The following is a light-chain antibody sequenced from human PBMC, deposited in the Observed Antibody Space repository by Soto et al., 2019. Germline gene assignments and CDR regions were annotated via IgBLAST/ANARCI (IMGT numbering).Light chain of an antibody. Sequence: DIQMTQSPSTLSASVGDRVTITCRASQSISNWLAWYQQKPGKAPKLLIYKASSLESGVPSRFSGRGSGTEFTLTISSLQPDDSATYYCQQYNNYPWPFGQGTKLEIK. V-gene: IGKV1-5*03. J-gene: IGKJ2*01. CDR1: QSISNW. CDR3: QQYNNYPWP. CDR2: KAS.